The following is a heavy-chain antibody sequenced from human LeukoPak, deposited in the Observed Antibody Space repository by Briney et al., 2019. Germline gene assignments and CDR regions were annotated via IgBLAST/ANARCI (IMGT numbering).Heavy chain of an antibody. J-gene: IGHJ4*02. Sequence: PGRSLRLSCAASGFTFSSYAMHWVRQAPGKGLEWVAVISYDGSNKYYADSVKGRFTISRDNSKNTLYLQMNSLRAEDTAVYCCARVEWLDDYWGQGTLVTVSS. CDR2: ISYDGSNK. D-gene: IGHD3-3*01. V-gene: IGHV3-30-3*01. CDR3: ARVEWLDDY. CDR1: GFTFSSYA.